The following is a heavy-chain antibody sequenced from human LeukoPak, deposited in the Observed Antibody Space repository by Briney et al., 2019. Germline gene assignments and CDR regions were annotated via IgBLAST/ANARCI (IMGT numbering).Heavy chain of an antibody. CDR3: ARSTPESSGWFDSFDY. CDR1: GGSISSYY. Sequence: PSETLSLTCTVSGGSISSYYWSWIRQPAGKGLEWIGRIYTSGSTNYNPSLKSRVTMSVDTSKNQFSLKLSSVTAADTAVYYCARSTPESSGWFDSFDYWGQGTLVTVSS. J-gene: IGHJ4*02. D-gene: IGHD6-19*01. V-gene: IGHV4-4*07. CDR2: IYTSGST.